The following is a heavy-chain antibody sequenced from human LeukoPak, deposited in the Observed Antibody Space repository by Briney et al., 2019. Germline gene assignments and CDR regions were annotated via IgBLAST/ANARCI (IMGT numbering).Heavy chain of an antibody. D-gene: IGHD3-22*01. V-gene: IGHV3-21*01. J-gene: IGHJ5*01. CDR2: SSSSGNYI. Sequence: GGSLRLSCAASGFTFSDYSMNWARQAPGKGLEWVSSSSSSGNYIYNADSVKGRFTISRDNAKNSLYLQMNSLRTEDTAVYYCARGTSNYYDSSGYYPFNRFDYWGQGTLVTVSS. CDR1: GFTFSDYS. CDR3: ARGTSNYYDSSGYYPFNRFDY.